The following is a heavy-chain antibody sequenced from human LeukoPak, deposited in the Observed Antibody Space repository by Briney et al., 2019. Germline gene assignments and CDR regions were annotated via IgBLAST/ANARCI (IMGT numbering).Heavy chain of an antibody. Sequence: VASVKVSCKAFGYTFTSNYMHWVRQAPGQGPEWMGVISPSGGSTTYAQKFQGRVTLTRDMSTSTDYLELSSLRSEDTAVYYCARFRGGWYEDWGQGTLVTVSS. D-gene: IGHD6-19*01. CDR1: GYTFTSNY. CDR3: ARFRGGWYED. CDR2: ISPSGGST. J-gene: IGHJ1*01. V-gene: IGHV1-46*01.